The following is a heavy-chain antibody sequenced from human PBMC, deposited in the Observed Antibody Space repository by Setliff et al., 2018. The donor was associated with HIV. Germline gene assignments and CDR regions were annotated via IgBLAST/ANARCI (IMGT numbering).Heavy chain of an antibody. CDR3: ARVAFNPNYDILTGFPQDYYYGMDV. CDR2: IYTSGST. CDR1: AYSVRNGYY. D-gene: IGHD3-9*01. J-gene: IGHJ6*02. Sequence: TLSLTCTVSAYSVRNGYYWSWIRQPAGKGLEWIGRIYTSGSTNYNPSLKSRVTISVDTSKNQFSLKLSSVTAADTAVYYCARVAFNPNYDILTGFPQDYYYGMDVWGQGTTVTVSS. V-gene: IGHV4-61*02.